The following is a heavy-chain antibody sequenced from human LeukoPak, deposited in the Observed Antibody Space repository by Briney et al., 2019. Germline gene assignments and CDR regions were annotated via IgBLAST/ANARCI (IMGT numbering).Heavy chain of an antibody. V-gene: IGHV1-69*06. D-gene: IGHD2-2*01. CDR3: ASPPSVVPAAEYYFDY. J-gene: IGHJ4*02. Sequence: SVKVSCKASGGTFSSYAIRCVRQTPGQGLEWIGGIIPIFGTANYAQKFQGRVTITADKSTSTAYMELSSLRSEDTAVYYCASPPSVVPAAEYYFDYWGQGTLVTVSS. CDR2: IIPIFGTA. CDR1: GGTFSSYA.